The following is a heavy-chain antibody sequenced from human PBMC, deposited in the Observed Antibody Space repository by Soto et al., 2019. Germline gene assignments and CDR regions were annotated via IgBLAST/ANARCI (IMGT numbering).Heavy chain of an antibody. CDR2: IYRGGDT. CDR1: GLTVSDNY. D-gene: IGHD1-1*01. V-gene: IGHV3-66*01. J-gene: IGHJ4*02. CDR3: ASCHWNGPNDY. Sequence: EVQLEESGGGLVQPGGSLRLSSAASGLTVSDNYIRWVRHVPGKGLEWVSVIYRGGDTYYADSVKGRFTISRDNSKNTVYLQMNSLRDEDTAVYYCASCHWNGPNDYWGQGTLVTVSS.